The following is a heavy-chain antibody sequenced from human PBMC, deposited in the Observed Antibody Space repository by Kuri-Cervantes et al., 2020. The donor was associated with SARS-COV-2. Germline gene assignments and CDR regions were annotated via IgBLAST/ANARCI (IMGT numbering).Heavy chain of an antibody. D-gene: IGHD3-16*01. CDR3: AREGLGGLGEPKYFDY. J-gene: IGHJ4*02. Sequence: SVKVSCKASGGTFSSYAISWVRQAPGQGLEWMGGIIPIFGTANYAQKFQGRVTMTEDTSTDTAYMELSSLRSEDTAVYYCAREGLGGLGEPKYFDYWGQGTLVTVSS. CDR2: IIPIFGTA. CDR1: GGTFSSYA. V-gene: IGHV1-69*06.